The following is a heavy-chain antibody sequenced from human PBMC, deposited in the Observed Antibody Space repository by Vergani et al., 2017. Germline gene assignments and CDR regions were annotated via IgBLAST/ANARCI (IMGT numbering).Heavy chain of an antibody. J-gene: IGHJ5*02. CDR3: ARAPQVVPQLDH. CDR1: GFTFDDYA. D-gene: IGHD2-15*01. CDR2: INGSGGST. Sequence: EVQLLESGGGLVQPGGSLRLSCAASGFTFDDYAMHWVRQAPGKGLEWVSGINGSGGSTYYADSVKGRFTISRDNSKNTLYLQMNSLRAEDTAVYYCARAPQVVPQLDHWGQGTLVTVSS. V-gene: IGHV3-23*01.